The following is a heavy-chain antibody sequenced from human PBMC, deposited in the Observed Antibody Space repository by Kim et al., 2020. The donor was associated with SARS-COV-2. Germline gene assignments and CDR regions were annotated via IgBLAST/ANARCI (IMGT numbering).Heavy chain of an antibody. V-gene: IGHV1-2*02. Sequence: KDAERFQRRVTMTRDTSISTVYMELSRLKSDDTAVYYCARGANTLSAFDLWGQGTMVTVSS. J-gene: IGHJ3*01. CDR3: ARGANTLSAFDL.